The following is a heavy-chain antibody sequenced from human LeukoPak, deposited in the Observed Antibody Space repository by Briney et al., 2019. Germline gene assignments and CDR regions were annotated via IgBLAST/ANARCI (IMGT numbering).Heavy chain of an antibody. CDR3: AKGAFSTALHYSDC. CDR2: ISWNSGSI. V-gene: IGHV3-9*01. D-gene: IGHD2/OR15-2a*01. CDR1: GFTFSSYS. J-gene: IGHJ4*02. Sequence: PGGSLRLSCAASGFTFSSYSMNWVRQAPGKGLEWVSGISWNSGSIGYADSVKGRFTISRDNDKNSLYLQMNSLRTEDTAFYYCAKGAFSTALHYSDCWGQGNLVTVSS.